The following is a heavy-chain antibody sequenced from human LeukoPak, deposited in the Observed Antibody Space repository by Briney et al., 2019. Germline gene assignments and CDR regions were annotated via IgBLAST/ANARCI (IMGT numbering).Heavy chain of an antibody. CDR2: ISYEGINK. D-gene: IGHD3-10*01. CDR1: GFTFSSHA. V-gene: IGHV3-30*07. CDR3: ARDGRGPEAPIDY. J-gene: IGHJ4*02. Sequence: PGGSLRLSCAASGFTFSSHATYWFRQAPGKGLEWVALISYEGINKYYADSVKGRFTISRDNSKNTLSLQMNGLRGEDTAVYYCARDGRGPEAPIDYWGQGTLVTVAS.